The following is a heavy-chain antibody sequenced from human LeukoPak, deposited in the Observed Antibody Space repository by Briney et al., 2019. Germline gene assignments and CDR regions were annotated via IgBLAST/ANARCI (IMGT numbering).Heavy chain of an antibody. CDR2: INHSGST. D-gene: IGHD6-6*01. CDR1: GGSFSGYY. V-gene: IGHV4-34*01. CDR3: ARKVAARHFDY. J-gene: IGHJ4*02. Sequence: SETLSLTCAVYGGSFSGYYWSWIRQPPGKGLEWIGEINHSGSTNYNPSLKSRVTISVDTSKNQFSLELSSVTAADTAVYYCARKVAARHFDYWGQGTLVTVSS.